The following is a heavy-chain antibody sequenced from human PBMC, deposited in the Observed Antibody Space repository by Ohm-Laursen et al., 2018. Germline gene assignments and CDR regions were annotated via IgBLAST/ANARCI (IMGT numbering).Heavy chain of an antibody. D-gene: IGHD5-18*01. J-gene: IGHJ6*02. Sequence: GTLSITCVVYGGSFSGYYWSWIRQPPGKGLEWIGEINHRGSTNYNPSLKSRVTISVDTSKNQFSLKLSSVTAADTAVYYCARGDIYNYGSSFYYAIDVWGQGTTVTVSS. CDR2: INHRGST. CDR1: GGSFSGYY. CDR3: ARGDIYNYGSSFYYAIDV. V-gene: IGHV4-34*01.